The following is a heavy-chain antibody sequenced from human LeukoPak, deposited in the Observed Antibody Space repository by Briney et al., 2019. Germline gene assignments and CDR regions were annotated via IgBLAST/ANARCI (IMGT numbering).Heavy chain of an antibody. CDR3: ARTSSGYYRYWYFDL. Sequence: SETLSLTCTVSGYSISSGYYWGWIRQPPGKGLEWIGSIYHSGSTYYNPSLKSRVTISVDTSKNQFSLKLSSVTAADTAVYYCARTSSGYYRYWYFDLWGRGTLVTVSS. J-gene: IGHJ2*01. CDR2: IYHSGST. D-gene: IGHD3-22*01. V-gene: IGHV4-38-2*02. CDR1: GYSISSGYY.